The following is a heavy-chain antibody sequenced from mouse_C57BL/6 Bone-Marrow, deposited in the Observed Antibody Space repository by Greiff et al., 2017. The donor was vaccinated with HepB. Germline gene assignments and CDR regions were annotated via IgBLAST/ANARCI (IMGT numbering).Heavy chain of an antibody. CDR3: ARPYDWGAWFAY. J-gene: IGHJ3*01. D-gene: IGHD2-4*01. V-gene: IGHV1-7*01. CDR1: GYTFTSYW. CDR2: INPSRSYT. Sequence: VQLQQSGAELAKPGASVKLSCKASGYTFTSYWMHWVKQRPGQGLEWIGYINPSRSYTKYNQKFKDKATLTADKSSSTAYMQLSSLTYDDSAVYYCARPYDWGAWFAYWGQGTLVTVSA.